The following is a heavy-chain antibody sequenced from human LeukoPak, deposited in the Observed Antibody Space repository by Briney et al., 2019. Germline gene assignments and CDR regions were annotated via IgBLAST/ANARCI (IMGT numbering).Heavy chain of an antibody. CDR3: ARGHCFGGDCYFDY. V-gene: IGHV4-39*01. J-gene: IGHJ4*02. CDR2: IYYSGNT. Sequence: SETLSLTCTVSGGSITSSSYDWGWIRQPPGKGLEWIGSIYYSGNTYYNPSLKSRVTISVDTSKNQFSLKLSSVTAADTAVHYCARGHCFGGDCYFDYWGPGTLVTVSS. CDR1: GGSITSSSYD. D-gene: IGHD2-21*02.